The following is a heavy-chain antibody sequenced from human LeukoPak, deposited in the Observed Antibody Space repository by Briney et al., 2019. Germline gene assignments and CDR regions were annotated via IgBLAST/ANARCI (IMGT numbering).Heavy chain of an antibody. CDR2: INHSGST. Sequence: SETLSLTCAVYGGSFSGYYWSWIRQPPGKGLEWIGEINHSGSTNYNPSLKSRVTISVDTSKNQFSLKLSSVTPADTAVYYCARGLRYYGSGSYYNGGGYFDYWGQGTLVTVSS. CDR3: ARGLRYYGSGSYYNGGGYFDY. J-gene: IGHJ4*02. V-gene: IGHV4-34*01. D-gene: IGHD3-10*01. CDR1: GGSFSGYY.